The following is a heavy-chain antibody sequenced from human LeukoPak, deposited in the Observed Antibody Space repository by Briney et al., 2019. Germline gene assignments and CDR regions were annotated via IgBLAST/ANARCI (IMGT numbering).Heavy chain of an antibody. CDR2: IGRRTGNI. J-gene: IGHJ4*02. Sequence: GGSLRLSCAASGVTFSSYSMNWVRQAPGKGLEWVEYIGRRTGNIYYAASVNGRCSISRDNAKVSVYLQMNSLRACDSTACYCARETEPLDYGDSTNLDYWGQGTLVTVSS. V-gene: IGHV3-21*06. CDR3: ARETEPLDYGDSTNLDY. D-gene: IGHD4/OR15-4a*01. CDR1: GVTFSSYS.